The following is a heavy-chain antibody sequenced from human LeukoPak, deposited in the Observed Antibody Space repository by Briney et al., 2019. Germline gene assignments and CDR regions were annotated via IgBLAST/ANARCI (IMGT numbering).Heavy chain of an antibody. Sequence: GRSLRLSCAASGFTFSSYAMSWVRQAPGKGLECVSSIGSSSSYIYYADSVKGRFTISRDNSKNTLYLQMNSLRAEDTAVYYCAKDPDPYQLVPGGYYGMDVWGQGTTVTVSS. CDR2: IGSSSSYI. V-gene: IGHV3-21*01. D-gene: IGHD2-2*01. J-gene: IGHJ6*02. CDR3: AKDPDPYQLVPGGYYGMDV. CDR1: GFTFSSYA.